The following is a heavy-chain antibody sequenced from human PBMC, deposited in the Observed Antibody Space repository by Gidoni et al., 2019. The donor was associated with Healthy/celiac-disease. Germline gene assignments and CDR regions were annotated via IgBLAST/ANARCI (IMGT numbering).Heavy chain of an antibody. CDR3: ARTPIRNLYCSGGSCYYYGMDV. J-gene: IGHJ6*02. Sequence: QVQLVQSGAEVKKPGASVKVSCKASGYTFTGYYMHWVRHATGQGLEWMGWINPNSGGTNYAQKFQGWVTMTRDKSISTAYMELSRLRSDATAVYYCARTPIRNLYCSGGSCYYYGMDVWGQGTTVTVSS. D-gene: IGHD2-15*01. CDR1: GYTFTGYY. V-gene: IGHV1-2*04. CDR2: INPNSGGT.